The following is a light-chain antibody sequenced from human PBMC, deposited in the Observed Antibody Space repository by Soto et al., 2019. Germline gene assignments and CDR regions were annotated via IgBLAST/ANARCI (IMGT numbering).Light chain of an antibody. Sequence: EIELTHSPGTLSLSPGERPTLSCRASQSVSSSYLAWYQQKPGQAPRLLIYGASSRATGIPDRFSGSGSGRDFTLTISSLEPEDFAIYYCQQRSNLPPTFGQGTRLEI. CDR2: GAS. J-gene: IGKJ5*01. V-gene: IGKV3D-20*02. CDR3: QQRSNLPPT. CDR1: QSVSSSY.